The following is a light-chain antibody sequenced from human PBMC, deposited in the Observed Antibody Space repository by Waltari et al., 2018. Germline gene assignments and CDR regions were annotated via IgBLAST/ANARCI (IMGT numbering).Light chain of an antibody. Sequence: QSVLTQPPSVSGAPGQRVTISCTGSGSNIGAGYDVHWYQQLPRAAPKLLIYGSTSRPLGVPDRFFGSTSGISASLAITGLQAEDEADYYCQSYDTSLRVVFGGGTKLTVL. CDR2: GST. CDR1: GSNIGAGYD. V-gene: IGLV1-40*01. J-gene: IGLJ3*02. CDR3: QSYDTSLRVV.